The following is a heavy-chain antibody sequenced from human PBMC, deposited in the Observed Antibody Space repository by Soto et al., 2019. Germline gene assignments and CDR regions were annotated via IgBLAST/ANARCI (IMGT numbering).Heavy chain of an antibody. J-gene: IGHJ4*02. D-gene: IGHD3-22*01. V-gene: IGHV1-46*03. CDR3: AADPVSFLAFYDSGDDY. Sequence: GASVKVSCKTSEYTFTNYYMHWVRQAPGQGLEWMGVVNLNGGSTNYAQSFQGRVTMTRDTSTSTVYMELNSLTSEDTAVYYCAADPVSFLAFYDSGDDYWGQGTLVTVSS. CDR2: VNLNGGST. CDR1: EYTFTNYY.